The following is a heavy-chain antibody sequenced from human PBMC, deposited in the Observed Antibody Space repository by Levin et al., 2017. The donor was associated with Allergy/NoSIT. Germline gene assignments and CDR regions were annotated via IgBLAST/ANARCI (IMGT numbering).Heavy chain of an antibody. Sequence: GESLKISCAASGFTFSSYAMHWVRQAPGKGLEWVAVISYDGSNKYYADSVKGRFTISRDNSKNTLYLQMNSLRAEDTAVYYCASEQRGGYFDYWGQGTLVTVSS. J-gene: IGHJ4*02. CDR3: ASEQRGGYFDY. V-gene: IGHV3-30*04. CDR1: GFTFSSYA. D-gene: IGHD6-25*01. CDR2: ISYDGSNK.